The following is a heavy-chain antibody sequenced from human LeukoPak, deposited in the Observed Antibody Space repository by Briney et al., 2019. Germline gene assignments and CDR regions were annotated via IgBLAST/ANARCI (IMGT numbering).Heavy chain of an antibody. J-gene: IGHJ3*02. CDR2: ISSSGSSI. D-gene: IGHD3-9*01. V-gene: IGHV3-48*03. Sequence: PGGSLRLSCAASEFTLSSYEMNWVRQAPGKGLEWVSYISSSGSSIYYADSVKGRFTISRDNAKNSLYLQMNSLRAEDTAVYYCARGSVLRYFDWLFPTDAFDIWGQGTMVTVSS. CDR3: ARGSVLRYFDWLFPTDAFDI. CDR1: EFTLSSYE.